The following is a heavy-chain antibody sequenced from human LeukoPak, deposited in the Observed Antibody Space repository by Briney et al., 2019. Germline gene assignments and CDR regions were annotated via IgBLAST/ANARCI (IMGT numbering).Heavy chain of an antibody. V-gene: IGHV3-48*04. D-gene: IGHD6-19*01. J-gene: IGHJ6*03. CDR2: ISSSSSTI. CDR1: GFTFSSYS. CDR3: AKGGQWLESNYYYMDV. Sequence: GGSLRLSCAASGFTFSSYSMNWVRQAPGKGLEWVSYISSSSSTIYYADSVKGRFTISRDNAKNSLCLQMNSLRAEDMALYYCAKGGQWLESNYYYMDVWGKGTTVTVSS.